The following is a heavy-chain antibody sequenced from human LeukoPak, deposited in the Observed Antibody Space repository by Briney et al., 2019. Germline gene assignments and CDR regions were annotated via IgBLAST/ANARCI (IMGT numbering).Heavy chain of an antibody. CDR2: IYYSGST. D-gene: IGHD6-13*01. Sequence: SETLSLTCTVSGGSISSYYWSWLRQPPGEGLEWIGYIYYSGSTNYNPSLKSRVTISVDTSKNQFSLKLSSVTAADTAVYYCARVRAGLVDYWGQGTLVTVSS. CDR3: ARVRAGLVDY. V-gene: IGHV4-59*01. J-gene: IGHJ4*02. CDR1: GGSISSYY.